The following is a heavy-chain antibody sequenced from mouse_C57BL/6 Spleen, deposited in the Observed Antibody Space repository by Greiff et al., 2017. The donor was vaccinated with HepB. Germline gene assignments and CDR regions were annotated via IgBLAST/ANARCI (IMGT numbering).Heavy chain of an antibody. V-gene: IGHV14-4*01. D-gene: IGHD4-1*01. CDR2: IDPENGDT. CDR3: INWDEKAY. J-gene: IGHJ3*01. CDR1: GFNIKDDY. Sequence: VQLQQSGAELVRPGASVKLSCTASGFNIKDDYMHWVKQRPEQGLEWIGWIDPENGDTEYASKFQGKATITADTSSNTAYLQLSSLTSEDTAVYYCINWDEKAYWGQGTLVTVSA.